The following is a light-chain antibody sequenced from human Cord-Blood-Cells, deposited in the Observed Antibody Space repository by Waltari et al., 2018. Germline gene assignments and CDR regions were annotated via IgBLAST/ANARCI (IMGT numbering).Light chain of an antibody. CDR1: QSVLYSSNNKNY. J-gene: IGKJ4*01. V-gene: IGKV4-1*01. CDR3: QQYYSTPLT. CDR2: WSS. Sequence: DIVMTQSPDSLAVSLGERATLNCKSTQSVLYSSNNKNYLAWYQQKPGQPPKLLIYWSSTRESGVTDRFSGSGSGTDFTLTISSLQAEDVAVYYCQQYYSTPLTFGGGTKVEIK.